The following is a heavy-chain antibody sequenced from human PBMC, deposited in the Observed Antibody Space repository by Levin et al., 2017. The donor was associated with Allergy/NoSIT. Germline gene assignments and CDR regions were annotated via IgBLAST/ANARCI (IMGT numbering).Heavy chain of an antibody. CDR1: GGSISSGDYY. V-gene: IGHV4-30-4*01. J-gene: IGHJ6*03. Sequence: SETLSLTCTVSGGSISSGDYYWSWIRQPPGKGLEWIGYIYYSGSTYYNPSLKSRVTISVDTSKNQFSLKLSSVTAADTAVYYCARMWIQLSYYMDVWGKGTTVTVSS. D-gene: IGHD5-18*01. CDR2: IYYSGST. CDR3: ARMWIQLSYYMDV.